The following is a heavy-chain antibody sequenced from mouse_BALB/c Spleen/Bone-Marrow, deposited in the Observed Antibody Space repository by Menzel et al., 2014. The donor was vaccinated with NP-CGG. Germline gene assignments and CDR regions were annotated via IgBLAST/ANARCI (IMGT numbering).Heavy chain of an antibody. Sequence: EVKLVESGGGLVKLGGSLKPSCAASGFTFSSYYMSWVRQTPEKRLELVAAISSNGGSTYYPDTVKGRFTISRDNAKNTLYLQMSSLKSEDTALYYCAGSYYGSTFDYWGQGTTLTVSS. D-gene: IGHD1-1*01. V-gene: IGHV5-6-2*01. J-gene: IGHJ2*01. CDR3: AGSYYGSTFDY. CDR2: ISSNGGST. CDR1: GFTFSSYY.